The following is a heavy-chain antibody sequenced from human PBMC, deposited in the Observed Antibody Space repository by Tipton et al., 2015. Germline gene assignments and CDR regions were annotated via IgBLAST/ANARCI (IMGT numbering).Heavy chain of an antibody. CDR3: ARGQWLVNY. CDR2: IYSGGST. D-gene: IGHD6-19*01. J-gene: IGHJ4*02. V-gene: IGHV3-53*01. Sequence: SLRLSCAASGFDFTRTWMYWVRQAPGKGLEWVSIIYSGGSTYYADSVKGRFTISRDNSKNTLYLQMNSLRAEDTAVYYCARGQWLVNYWGQGTLVTVSS. CDR1: GFDFTRTW.